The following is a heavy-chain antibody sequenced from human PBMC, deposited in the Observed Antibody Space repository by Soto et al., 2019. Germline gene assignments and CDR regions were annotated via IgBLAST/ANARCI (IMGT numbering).Heavy chain of an antibody. V-gene: IGHV3-33*01. CDR1: GFTFSSYG. J-gene: IGHJ6*02. D-gene: IGHD1-26*01. Sequence: ESGGGVVQPGRSLRLSCAASGFTFSSYGMHWVRQAPGKGLEWVAVIWYDGSNKYYADSVKGRFTISRDNSKNTLYLQMNSLRAEDTAVYYCARDGIDRYYYYGMDVWGQGTTVTVSS. CDR2: IWYDGSNK. CDR3: ARDGIDRYYYYGMDV.